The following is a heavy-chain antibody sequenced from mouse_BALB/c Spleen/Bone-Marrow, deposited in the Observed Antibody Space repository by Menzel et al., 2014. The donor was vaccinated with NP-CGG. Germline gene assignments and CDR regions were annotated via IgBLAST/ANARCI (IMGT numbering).Heavy chain of an antibody. CDR1: GYSITSNYA. CDR3: ARPVIGAMDY. J-gene: IGHJ4*01. CDR2: ISYSGVT. Sequence: EVQRVESGPGLVKPSQSLSLTCTVTGYSITSNYAWNWIRQFPGNKLEWMGYISYSGVTSYSPSLKSRISITRDTSKNQFFLQLTSVTTEDTATYYCARPVIGAMDYWGQGTSVTVSS. D-gene: IGHD1-1*01. V-gene: IGHV3-2*02.